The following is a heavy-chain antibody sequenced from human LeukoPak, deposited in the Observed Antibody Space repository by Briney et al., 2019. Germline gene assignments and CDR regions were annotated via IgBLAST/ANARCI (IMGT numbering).Heavy chain of an antibody. Sequence: PGASLRLSCAASGFTFSSYAMSWVRQAPGRGLKWVSAISGSGGSTYYADSVKGRFTISRDNSKNTLYLQMNSLRAEDTAVYYCAKDLDGYYDSSGYSYYFDYWGQGTLVTVSS. CDR1: GFTFSSYA. CDR2: ISGSGGST. D-gene: IGHD3-22*01. J-gene: IGHJ4*02. CDR3: AKDLDGYYDSSGYSYYFDY. V-gene: IGHV3-23*01.